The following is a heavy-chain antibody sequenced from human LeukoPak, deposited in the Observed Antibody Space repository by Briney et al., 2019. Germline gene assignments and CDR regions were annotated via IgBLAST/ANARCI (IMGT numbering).Heavy chain of an antibody. V-gene: IGHV4-59*08. D-gene: IGHD4-17*01. Sequence: SETLSLTCTVSGGSVSNYYWSWIRQPPGKGLEWIGYIYHGGSTKYNPSLKSRVTISVDTSKNQFSLNLRSVTAADTAVYYCAKKGRTYTDYGGYYDYMDVWCKGTPVTVS. CDR3: AKKGRTYTDYGGYYDYMDV. J-gene: IGHJ6*03. CDR1: GGSVSNYY. CDR2: IYHGGST.